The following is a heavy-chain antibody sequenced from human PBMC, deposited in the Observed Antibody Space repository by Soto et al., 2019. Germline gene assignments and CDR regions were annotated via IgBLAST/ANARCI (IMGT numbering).Heavy chain of an antibody. Sequence: PGESLKISCQGSGYSFGAYWIGWVRQMPGKGLEWMGIIFPGDSDTRYRPSFQGQITISADKSISTAYLQWSSLKASDTAMYYCARLLPFRRGQQLGYYFDYWGQGTLVTVSS. D-gene: IGHD6-13*01. CDR3: ARLLPFRRGQQLGYYFDY. CDR1: GYSFGAYW. V-gene: IGHV5-51*01. J-gene: IGHJ4*02. CDR2: IFPGDSDT.